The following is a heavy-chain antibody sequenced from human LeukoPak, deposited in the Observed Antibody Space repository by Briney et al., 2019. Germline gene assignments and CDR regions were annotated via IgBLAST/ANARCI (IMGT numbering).Heavy chain of an antibody. J-gene: IGHJ6*04. D-gene: IGHD5-18*01. CDR1: GFTFSSYW. Sequence: GGSLRLSCAASGFTFSSYWMSWVRQDPGKGLEWVANIKQDGSEKYYVDSVKGRFTISRDNAKNSLYLQMNSLRAEDTAVYYCARDAVDTAMVYYYYYGMDVWGKGTTVTVSS. V-gene: IGHV3-7*03. CDR3: ARDAVDTAMVYYYYYGMDV. CDR2: IKQDGSEK.